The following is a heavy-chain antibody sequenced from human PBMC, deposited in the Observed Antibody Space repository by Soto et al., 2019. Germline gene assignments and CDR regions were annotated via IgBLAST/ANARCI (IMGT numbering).Heavy chain of an antibody. CDR2: VNIYNDKT. V-gene: IGHV1-18*01. CDR1: GYTFISYG. D-gene: IGHD5-18*01. J-gene: IGHJ4*02. Sequence: QVQLVQSGPEVKKPGASVKVSCQASGYTFISYGINWVRQAPGQGLEWMGWVNIYNDKTNYAQKFQGRVTMTTDTSTSTAYLELKSLRSDDTAVYYCARELGGYSYGECWGQGTLVTVYS. CDR3: ARELGGYSYGEC.